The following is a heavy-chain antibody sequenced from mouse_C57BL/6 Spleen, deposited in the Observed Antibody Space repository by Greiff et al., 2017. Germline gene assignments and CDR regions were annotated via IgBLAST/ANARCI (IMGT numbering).Heavy chain of an antibody. D-gene: IGHD3-2*02. CDR3: ARSEGSSGPDY. CDR1: GYAFSGSW. J-gene: IGHJ2*01. Sequence: VQLQESGPALVQPGASVKISCKASGYAFSGSWMNWVQQRPGKGLEWIGRIYPGGGDTYYNGKFKGQATLTADKSSSTSYMQLSSLTSEDSAVYFCARSEGSSGPDYWGQGTTLTVSS. CDR2: IYPGGGDT. V-gene: IGHV1-82*01.